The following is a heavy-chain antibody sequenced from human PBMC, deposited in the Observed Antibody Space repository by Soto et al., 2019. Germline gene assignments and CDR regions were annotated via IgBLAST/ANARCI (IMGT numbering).Heavy chain of an antibody. CDR2: INHSGST. J-gene: IGHJ6*03. CDR1: GGSCSGYY. V-gene: IGHV4-34*01. D-gene: IGHD4-17*01. CDR3: AIYGDYDPYYYYMDV. Sequence: SETQSLTSAVYGGSCSGYYWSWIRQPPGKGLEWIGEINHSGSTNYNPSLKSRVTISVDTSKNQFSLKLSSVTAADTAVYYCAIYGDYDPYYYYMDVWGKGTTVTVSS.